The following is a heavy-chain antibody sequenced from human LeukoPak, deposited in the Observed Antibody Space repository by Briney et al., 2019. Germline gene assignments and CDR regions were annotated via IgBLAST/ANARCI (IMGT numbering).Heavy chain of an antibody. CDR2: ISGSGGTT. CDR3: AKARDSSAYYYRPDAFHI. D-gene: IGHD3-22*01. CDR1: GFTFSSYA. V-gene: IGHV3-23*01. J-gene: IGHJ3*02. Sequence: PGGSLRLSCAASGFTFSSYAMSWVRQAPGKGLEWVSGISGSGGTTDYADSVKGRFTISRDNPKNTLYLQMNSLRAEDTAVYYCAKARDSSAYYYRPDAFHIRGQGTMVTVSS.